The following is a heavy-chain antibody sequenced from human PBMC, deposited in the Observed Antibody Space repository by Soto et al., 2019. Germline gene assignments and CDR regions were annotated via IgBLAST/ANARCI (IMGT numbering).Heavy chain of an antibody. V-gene: IGHV4-31*03. Sequence: QVQLQESGPGLVKPSQTLSLTCTVSGGSINTGGYYWNWIRQHPGKGLEWIGNIYYSGDTNYNPSFKSRVTISVDTSKNHFSLKLTSVTAADTAVYYCARDGDCTGGSCYTGYGLDVWGQGTTVTVSS. D-gene: IGHD2-15*01. CDR1: GGSINTGGYY. J-gene: IGHJ6*02. CDR2: IYYSGDT. CDR3: ARDGDCTGGSCYTGYGLDV.